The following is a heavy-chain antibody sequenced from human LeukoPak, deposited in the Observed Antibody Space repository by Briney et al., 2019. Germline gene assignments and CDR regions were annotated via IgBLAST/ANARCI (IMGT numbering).Heavy chain of an antibody. CDR3: ARGPPRRHCSGGSCLPGY. V-gene: IGHV1-8*01. CDR2: MSPNSGNT. CDR1: GYTFTSYD. J-gene: IGHJ4*02. Sequence: ASVKVSCKASGYTFTSYDINWVRQATGQGLEWMGWMSPNSGNTGYAQKFQGRVTMTRNTSISTAYMELSSLRSEDTAVYYCARGPPRRHCSGGSCLPGYWGQRTLVTVSS. D-gene: IGHD2-15*01.